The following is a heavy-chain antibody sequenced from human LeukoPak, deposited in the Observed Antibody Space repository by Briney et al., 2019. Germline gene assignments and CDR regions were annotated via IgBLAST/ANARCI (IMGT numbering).Heavy chain of an antibody. CDR1: GYTFTSYG. Sequence: ASVKVSCKASGYTFTSYGISWVRQAPGQGLEWMGWISAYNGNTNYAQKLQGRVTMTTDTSTSTAYMELRSLRSDDTAVYYCARDWGPYSSSSAMEVDYWGQGTLVTVSS. CDR3: ARDWGPYSSSSAMEVDY. J-gene: IGHJ4*02. V-gene: IGHV1-18*01. D-gene: IGHD6-6*01. CDR2: ISAYNGNT.